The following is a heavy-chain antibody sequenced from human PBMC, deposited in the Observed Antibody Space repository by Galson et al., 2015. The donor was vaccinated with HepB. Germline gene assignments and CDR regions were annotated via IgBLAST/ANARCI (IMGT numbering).Heavy chain of an antibody. CDR1: GYTFTDYY. V-gene: IGHV1-2*02. CDR3: ARGHYYDTSAYSAY. CDR2: INPNSGGT. Sequence: SVKVSCKASGYTFTDYYMHWVRQAPGQGLEWMGWINPNSGGTNYAQNFQGRVAMTRDTSISTAYMELSRLRSDDTAVYYCARGHYYDTSAYSAYWGQGTLVTVSS. J-gene: IGHJ4*02. D-gene: IGHD3-22*01.